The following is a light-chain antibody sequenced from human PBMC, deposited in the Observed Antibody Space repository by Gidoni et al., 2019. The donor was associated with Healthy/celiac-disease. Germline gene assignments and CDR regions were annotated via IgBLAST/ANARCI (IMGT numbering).Light chain of an antibody. CDR1: QRVRSF. CDR2: DAS. CDR3: QHRSDWPLT. J-gene: IGKJ4*01. V-gene: IGKV3-11*01. Sequence: EIVLTQSPATLSLSPGERATLSCRASQRVRSFFGWCQKKPGQAPRLLIYDASNRATGVPARFSGSVSGTDFTLTISSLEPEDFAVYYCQHRSDWPLTFGGGTKVETK.